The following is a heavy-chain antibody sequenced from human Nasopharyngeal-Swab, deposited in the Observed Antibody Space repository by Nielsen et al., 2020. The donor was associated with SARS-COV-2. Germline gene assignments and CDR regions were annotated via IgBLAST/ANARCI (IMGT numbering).Heavy chain of an antibody. D-gene: IGHD6-13*01. J-gene: IGHJ4*02. CDR2: IRSNIHGETT. V-gene: IGHV3-49*03. CDR3: TRVLVAAGPMLDY. CDR1: GFTFVDYA. Sequence: GESLKISCTASGFTFVDYAMSWFRQAPGKGLEWIAFIRSNIHGETTEYAASVRGRFVMSRDDSKLIAYLLLNSLKTEDTGVYYCTRVLVAAGPMLDYWGQGTLVTVSS.